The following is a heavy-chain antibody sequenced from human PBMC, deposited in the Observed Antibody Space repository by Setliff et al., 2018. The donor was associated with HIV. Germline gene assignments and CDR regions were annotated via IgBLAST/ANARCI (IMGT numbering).Heavy chain of an antibody. D-gene: IGHD1-26*01. J-gene: IGHJ5*02. CDR2: MFRTGTS. CDR3: VRQSGSFWYVDP. Sequence: NPSETLSLTCAVSGYSIRSGYYWGWIRQSPGKGLEWIGTMFRTGTSYYNPSLTSRVTISQDTSKNQFSLELTSVTAADSALYFCVRQSGSFWYVDPWGQGTQVTVSS. V-gene: IGHV4-38-2*01. CDR1: GYSIRSGYY.